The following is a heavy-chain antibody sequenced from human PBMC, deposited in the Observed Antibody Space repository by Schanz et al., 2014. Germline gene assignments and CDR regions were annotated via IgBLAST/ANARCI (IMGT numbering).Heavy chain of an antibody. CDR1: GFTVNTNY. CDR3: VKIGYTHWSLDD. V-gene: IGHV3-53*01. D-gene: IGHD6-13*01. CDR2: MYINSGST. J-gene: IGHJ4*02. Sequence: EVQLVESGGGLIQPGGSLRLSCAVSGFTVNTNYMSWVRQAPGKGLEWISSMYINSGSTQYADSVKGRFIISRDSSKNSHYLQMNSLRVEDTAVFYCVKIGYTHWSLDDWGQGILVTVSS.